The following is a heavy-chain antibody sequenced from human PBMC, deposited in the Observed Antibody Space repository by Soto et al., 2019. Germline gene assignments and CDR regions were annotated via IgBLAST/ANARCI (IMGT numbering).Heavy chain of an antibody. CDR1: GYSISSGYY. V-gene: IGHV4-38-2*02. CDR3: ARDGPYCSSTSCYFDY. J-gene: IGHJ4*02. Sequence: SETLSLTCAVSGYSISSGYYWGWTRQPPGKGLEWIGSIYHSGSTYYNPSLKSRVTISVDTSKNQFSLKLSSVTAADTAVYYCARDGPYCSSTSCYFDYWGQGTLVTVSS. CDR2: IYHSGST. D-gene: IGHD2-2*01.